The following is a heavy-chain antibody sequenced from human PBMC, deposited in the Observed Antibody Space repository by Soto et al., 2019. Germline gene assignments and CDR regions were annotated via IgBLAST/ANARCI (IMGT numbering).Heavy chain of an antibody. CDR2: IYPGDSDT. CDR1: GYSCTSYW. Sequence: PCVPLRIRCNGSGYSCTSYWIGWVRQMPGKGLEWMGIIYPGDSDTRYSPSFQGQVTISADKSISTAYLQWSSLKASDTAMYYCARSLYSSSWYYYYGMDVLVQRTTVSGSS. D-gene: IGHD6-13*01. CDR3: ARSLYSSSWYYYYGMDV. J-gene: IGHJ6*02. V-gene: IGHV5-51*01.